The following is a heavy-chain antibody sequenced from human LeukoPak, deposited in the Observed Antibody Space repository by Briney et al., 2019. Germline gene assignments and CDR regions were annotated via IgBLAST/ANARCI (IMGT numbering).Heavy chain of an antibody. CDR2: IYYSGST. Sequence: SETLSLTCTVSGGSISSGGYYWSWIRQHPGKGLEWIGYIYYSGSTYYNPSLKSRVTISVDTSKNQFSLKPSSVTAADTAVYYCAREGYSKVDYWGQGTLVTVSS. J-gene: IGHJ4*02. CDR1: GGSISSGGYY. D-gene: IGHD4-11*01. V-gene: IGHV4-31*03. CDR3: AREGYSKVDY.